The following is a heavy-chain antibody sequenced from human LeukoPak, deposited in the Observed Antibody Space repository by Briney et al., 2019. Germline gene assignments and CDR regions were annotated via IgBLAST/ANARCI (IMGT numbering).Heavy chain of an antibody. CDR1: GYTFTSNG. V-gene: IGHV1-18*01. CDR2: ISANSGNK. Sequence: GASVKVSCKASGYTFTSNGISWVRQAPGKGLEWMGWISANSGNKKYAQKMQGRVTMTTETSSSTAYMELRNLRSDDTAVYYCARDKNYRFDYWGQGTLVTVSS. D-gene: IGHD5-24*01. CDR3: ARDKNYRFDY. J-gene: IGHJ4*02.